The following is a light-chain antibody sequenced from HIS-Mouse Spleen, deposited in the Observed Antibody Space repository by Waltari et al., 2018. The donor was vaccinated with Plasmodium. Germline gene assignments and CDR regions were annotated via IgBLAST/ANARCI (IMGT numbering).Light chain of an antibody. CDR2: GAS. CDR1: QSVSSSY. Sequence: EIVLTQSPGTLSLSPWERANLSCRASQSVSSSYLAWYQQKPGQAPRLLIYGASSRATGIPDRFSGSGSGTDFTLTISRLEPEDFAVYYCQQYGSSPYTFGQGTKLEIK. CDR3: QQYGSSPYT. J-gene: IGKJ2*01. V-gene: IGKV3-20*01.